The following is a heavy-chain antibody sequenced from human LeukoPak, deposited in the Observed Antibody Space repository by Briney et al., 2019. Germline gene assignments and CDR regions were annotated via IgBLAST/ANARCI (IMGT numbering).Heavy chain of an antibody. CDR1: GGSISSGSYY. CDR2: TYASRST. D-gene: IGHD6-13*01. V-gene: IGHV4-61*02. Sequence: SETLSLTCPVSGGSISSGSYYWSWIRHPAGKGLEWIGRTYASRSTNYYASGNTNYNPSLKSRVTISVDTSKNQFSLKLSSVTAADTAVYYCARAAGGSSWYKKGSYYFDYWGQGTLVTVSS. CDR3: ARAAGGSSWYKKGSYYFDY. J-gene: IGHJ4*02.